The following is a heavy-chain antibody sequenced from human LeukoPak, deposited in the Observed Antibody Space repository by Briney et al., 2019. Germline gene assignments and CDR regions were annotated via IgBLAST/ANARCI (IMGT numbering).Heavy chain of an antibody. J-gene: IGHJ4*02. D-gene: IGHD3-22*01. V-gene: IGHV3-15*01. CDR1: GFTFSNAW. CDR2: IKSKTDGGTT. Sequence: PGGSLRLSCAASGFTFSNAWMSWVRQAPGKGLEWVGRIKSKTDGGTTDYAAPVKGRFTISRDDSKNTLYLQMNSLKTEDTAVYYCTTGFYYDSSGYYSGGYWGQGTLVTVSS. CDR3: TTGFYYDSSGYYSGGY.